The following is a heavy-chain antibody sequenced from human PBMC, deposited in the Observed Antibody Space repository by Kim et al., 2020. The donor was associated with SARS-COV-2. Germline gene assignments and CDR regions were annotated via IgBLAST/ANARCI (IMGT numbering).Heavy chain of an antibody. V-gene: IGHV4-30-2*03. D-gene: IGHD2-21*02. CDR3: ARQCGGACEYFDY. J-gene: IGHJ4*02. Sequence: YDPSPKMLPTISVETSKNQFPLKLTSVTAADTAVYYCARQCGGACEYFDYWGQGTLVTVSS.